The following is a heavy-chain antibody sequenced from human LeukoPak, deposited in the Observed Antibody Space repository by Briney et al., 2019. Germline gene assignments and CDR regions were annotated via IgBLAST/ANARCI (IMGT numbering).Heavy chain of an antibody. D-gene: IGHD6-19*01. CDR2: ISGSGGST. CDR3: ATPYTSGWSLYFDN. J-gene: IGHJ4*02. Sequence: GGSLRLSCAASGFTFSSYAMSWVRQAPGKGLEWVSAISGSGGSTYYADSVKGRFSISRDNSKNTLYLQMNGLRAEETAMYYCATPYTSGWSLYFDNWGQGTLVTVSS. V-gene: IGHV3-23*01. CDR1: GFTFSSYA.